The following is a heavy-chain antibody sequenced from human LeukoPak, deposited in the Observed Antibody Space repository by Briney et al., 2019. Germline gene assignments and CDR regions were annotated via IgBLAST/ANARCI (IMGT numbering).Heavy chain of an antibody. CDR1: GGSISSSSYY. Sequence: KPSETLSLTCTVSGGSISSSSYYWGWIRQPPGKGLEWIGSIYTSGSTNYNPSLKSRVTMSVDTSKNQFSLKLSSVTAADTAVYYCASVSGSYDYWGQGTLVTVSS. V-gene: IGHV4-39*07. CDR3: ASVSGSYDY. D-gene: IGHD1-26*01. J-gene: IGHJ4*02. CDR2: IYTSGST.